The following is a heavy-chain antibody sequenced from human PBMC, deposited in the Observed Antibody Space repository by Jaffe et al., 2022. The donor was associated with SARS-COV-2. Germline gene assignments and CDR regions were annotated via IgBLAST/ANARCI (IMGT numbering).Heavy chain of an antibody. CDR2: ISSSSSYI. D-gene: IGHD2-2*01. V-gene: IGHV3-21*01. CDR3: ARDRASNCSSTSCYGG. CDR1: GFTFSSYS. Sequence: EVQLVESGGGLVKPGGSLRLSCAASGFTFSSYSMNWVRQAPGKGLEWVSSISSSSSYIYYADSVKGRFTISRDNAKNSLYLQMNSLRAEDTAVYYCARDRASNCSSTSCYGGWGQGTLVTVSS. J-gene: IGHJ4*02.